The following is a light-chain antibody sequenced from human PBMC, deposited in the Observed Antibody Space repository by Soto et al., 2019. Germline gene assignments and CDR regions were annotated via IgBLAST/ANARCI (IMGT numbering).Light chain of an antibody. Sequence: AIQMTQSPSSLSASVGDRVTINCRASQDIRNELGWYQQRPGKAPKLLIYAASTLQSGVPSRFSASGSGTDFTLTISSLQPEDFATYYCLQDYNYPRTFGPGTKV. J-gene: IGKJ1*01. CDR1: QDIRNE. V-gene: IGKV1-6*01. CDR3: LQDYNYPRT. CDR2: AAS.